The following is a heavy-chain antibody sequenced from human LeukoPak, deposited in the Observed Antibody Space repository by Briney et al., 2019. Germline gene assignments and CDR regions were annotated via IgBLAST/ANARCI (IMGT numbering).Heavy chain of an antibody. CDR2: ISGYNGNT. CDR3: ARAPDRSWELEFDY. D-gene: IGHD1-26*01. V-gene: IGHV1-18*01. Sequence: ASVKVSCKASGYKFTSYGISWLRQAPGQGLEWMGWISGYNGNTKYAQKLQGRVTMTTDTATSTAYMELRSLRSDDTAVYYCARAPDRSWELEFDYWGQGTLVSVSS. CDR1: GYKFTSYG. J-gene: IGHJ4*02.